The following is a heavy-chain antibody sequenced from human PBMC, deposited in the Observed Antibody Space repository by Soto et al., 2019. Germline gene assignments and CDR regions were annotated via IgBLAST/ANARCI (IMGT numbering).Heavy chain of an antibody. D-gene: IGHD3-3*01. V-gene: IGHV1-69*13. J-gene: IGHJ4*02. CDR1: GGTFSSYA. CDR2: IIPIFGTG. Sequence: SVKVSCKASGGTFSSYAINWVRQAPGQGLEWRGGIIPIFGTGNYAQKFQGRVTITADESTTTAYMEMSSLRSEDTAIYYCARGEEGFGVVISRLDYWGQGTLVT. CDR3: ARGEEGFGVVISRLDY.